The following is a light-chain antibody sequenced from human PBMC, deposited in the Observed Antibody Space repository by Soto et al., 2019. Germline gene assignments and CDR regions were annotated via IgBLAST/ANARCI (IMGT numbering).Light chain of an antibody. CDR1: QSVSSSY. V-gene: IGKV3D-20*02. Sequence: LCWRDSQSVSSSYLAWYQQKPGQAPRLLIYGAASRANGVPDRFGCSGSGTDFTLTISSLQPEDFATYYCQQRDNPPITFGQGTRLEIK. CDR3: QQRDNPPIT. J-gene: IGKJ5*01. CDR2: GAA.